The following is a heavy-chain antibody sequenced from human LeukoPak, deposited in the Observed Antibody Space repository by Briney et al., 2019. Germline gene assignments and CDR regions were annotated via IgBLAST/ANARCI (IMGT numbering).Heavy chain of an antibody. V-gene: IGHV3-23*01. J-gene: IGHJ4*02. CDR3: AKGRGNYGDYESDY. CDR2: ISGSGGTT. CDR1: GFTFSSNA. Sequence: GGSLRLSCAASGFTFSSNAMSWVRQAPGKGLEWVSDISGSGGTTYYADSVKGRFTISRDNSRNTLYLQMNSLRAEDTAVYYCAKGRGNYGDYESDYWGQGTLVTVSS. D-gene: IGHD4-17*01.